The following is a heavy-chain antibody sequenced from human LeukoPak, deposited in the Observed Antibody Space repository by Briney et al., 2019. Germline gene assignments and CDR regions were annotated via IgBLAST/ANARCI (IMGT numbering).Heavy chain of an antibody. D-gene: IGHD3-22*01. Sequence: ASVTVSSTASAGTFSSYAISWVRQAPGQGLEWMGGIIPIFGTANYAQKFQGRVTITADESTSTAYMELSSLRSEDTAVYYCARVYYYDSSVTGYFDYWGQGTLVTVSS. V-gene: IGHV1-69*13. CDR1: AGTFSSYA. CDR3: ARVYYYDSSVTGYFDY. CDR2: IIPIFGTA. J-gene: IGHJ4*02.